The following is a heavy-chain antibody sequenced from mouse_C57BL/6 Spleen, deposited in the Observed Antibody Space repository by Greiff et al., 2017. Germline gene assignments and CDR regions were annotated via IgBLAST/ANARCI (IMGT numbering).Heavy chain of an antibody. J-gene: IGHJ4*01. CDR3: ARQLRHYAMDY. V-gene: IGHV2-6*01. CDR2: IWGVGST. Sequence: VMLVESGPGLVAPSQSLSITCTVSGFSLTSYGVDWVRQSPGKGLEWLGVIWGVGSTNYNSALTSGLSISKDNSKSQVFLKMNSLQTDDTAMYYCARQLRHYAMDYWGQGTSVTVSS. D-gene: IGHD3-2*02. CDR1: GFSLTSYG.